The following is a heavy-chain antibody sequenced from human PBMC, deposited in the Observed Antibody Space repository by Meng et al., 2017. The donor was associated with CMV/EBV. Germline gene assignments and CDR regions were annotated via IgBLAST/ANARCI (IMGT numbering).Heavy chain of an antibody. J-gene: IGHJ3*02. CDR2: ISNSDGST. Sequence: GESLKISCAASGFIFSTYAMNWVRQAPGKGLEGVSGISNSDGSTYYADSVKGRFTISRDNSKDTLYLQMSSLRAEDTAVYYCVRPSFGGAFDIWGQGALVTVSS. D-gene: IGHD3-10*01. CDR3: VRPSFGGAFDI. V-gene: IGHV3-23*01. CDR1: GFIFSTYA.